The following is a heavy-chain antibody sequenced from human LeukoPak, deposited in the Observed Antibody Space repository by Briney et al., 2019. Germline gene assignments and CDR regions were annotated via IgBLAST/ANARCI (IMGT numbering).Heavy chain of an antibody. CDR1: GGTFSSYA. CDR2: IIPIFGTA. Sequence: SVKVSCKASGGTFSSYAISWVRQAPGQGLEWMGGIIPIFGTANYAQKFQGRVTITADESTSTAYMELSSLRSEDTAAYYCAILYCSSTSCHPGGWFDPWGQGTLVTVSS. V-gene: IGHV1-69*01. J-gene: IGHJ5*02. D-gene: IGHD2-2*01. CDR3: AILYCSSTSCHPGGWFDP.